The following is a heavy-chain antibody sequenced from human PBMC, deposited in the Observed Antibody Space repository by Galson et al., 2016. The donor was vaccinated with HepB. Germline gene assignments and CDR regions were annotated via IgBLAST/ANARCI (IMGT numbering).Heavy chain of an antibody. CDR2: IYISGST. Sequence: SLRLSCAASGFIVSSNYMTWVRQAPGKGLEWVSIIYISGSTYYADSVKGRFTISRDNSKNTLYLQMNSLRAGDTAVYYCARQAYYDSSGYYYPLGYWGQGTLVTVSS. V-gene: IGHV3-53*01. J-gene: IGHJ4*02. D-gene: IGHD3-22*01. CDR3: ARQAYYDSSGYYYPLGY. CDR1: GFIVSSNY.